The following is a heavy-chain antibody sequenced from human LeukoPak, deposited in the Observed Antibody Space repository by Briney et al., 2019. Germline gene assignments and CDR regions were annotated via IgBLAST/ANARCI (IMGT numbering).Heavy chain of an antibody. CDR3: ARDRSSWSGAFDI. D-gene: IGHD6-13*01. J-gene: IGHJ3*02. V-gene: IGHV3-48*01. CDR2: ISSSSSTI. Sequence: PGGSLRLSCAASGFTFSSYSMNWVRQAPGKGLEWVSYISSSSSTIYYADSVKGRFTISRDNAKNSLYLQMNSLRAEDTAVYYCARDRSSWSGAFDIWGQGTMVTVSS. CDR1: GFTFSSYS.